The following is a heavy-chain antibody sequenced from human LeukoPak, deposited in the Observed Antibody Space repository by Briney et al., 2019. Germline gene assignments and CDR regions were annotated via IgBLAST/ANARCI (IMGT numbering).Heavy chain of an antibody. Sequence: GASVKVSCKASGYTFTSYGISWVRQAPGQGLEWMGWISAYNGNTNYAQKLQGRVTMTTDTSTSTAYMELRSLRSDDTAVYYCARGGRWEQWLVQAVPLDYWGQGTLVTVSS. V-gene: IGHV1-18*01. CDR3: ARGGRWEQWLVQAVPLDY. J-gene: IGHJ4*02. D-gene: IGHD6-19*01. CDR1: GYTFTSYG. CDR2: ISAYNGNT.